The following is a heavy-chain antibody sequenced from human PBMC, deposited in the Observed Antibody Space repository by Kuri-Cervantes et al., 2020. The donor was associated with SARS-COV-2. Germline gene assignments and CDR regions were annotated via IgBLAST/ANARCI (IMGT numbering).Heavy chain of an antibody. Sequence: SLKISCAASGFTFDDYAMHWVRQAPGKGLEWVSGISWNSGSIGYADSVKGRFTISRDNAKNSLYLQMNSLRAEDTALYYCAKAFYGSNRGGVDYWGQGTLVTVSS. J-gene: IGHJ4*02. D-gene: IGHD4-23*01. CDR1: GFTFDDYA. CDR3: AKAFYGSNRGGVDY. V-gene: IGHV3-9*01. CDR2: ISWNSGSI.